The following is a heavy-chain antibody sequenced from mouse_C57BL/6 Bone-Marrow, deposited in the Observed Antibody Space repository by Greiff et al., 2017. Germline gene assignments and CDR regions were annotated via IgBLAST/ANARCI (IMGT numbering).Heavy chain of an antibody. CDR3: ARKRELGNYAMDY. J-gene: IGHJ4*01. CDR2: INPGSGGT. D-gene: IGHD4-1*01. V-gene: IGHV1-54*01. Sequence: QVQLKESGAELVRPGTSVKVSCKASGYAFTNYLIEWVKQRPGQGLEWIGVINPGSGGTNYNEKFKGKATLTADKSSSTAYMQLSSLTSEDSAVYFCARKRELGNYAMDYWGQGTSVTVSS. CDR1: GYAFTNYL.